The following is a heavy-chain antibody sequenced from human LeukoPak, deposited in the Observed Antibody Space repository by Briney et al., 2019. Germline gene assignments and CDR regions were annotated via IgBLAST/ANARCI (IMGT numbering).Heavy chain of an antibody. D-gene: IGHD6-13*01. CDR3: ASSRLYSSSWYYFDY. V-gene: IGHV1-69*01. J-gene: IGHJ4*02. Sequence: VASVKVPCKASGGTFSSYAISWVRQAPGQGLEWMGGIIPIFGTANYAQKFQGRVTITADESTSTAYMELSSMRSEDTAVYYCASSRLYSSSWYYFDYWGQGTLVTVSS. CDR2: IIPIFGTA. CDR1: GGTFSSYA.